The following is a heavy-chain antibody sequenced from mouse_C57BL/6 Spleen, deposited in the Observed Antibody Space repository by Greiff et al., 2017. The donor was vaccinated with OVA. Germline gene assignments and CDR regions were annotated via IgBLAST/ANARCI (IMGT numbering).Heavy chain of an antibody. CDR3: ARGSSGYGFDY. CDR2: IDPSDSET. CDR1: GYTFTSYW. Sequence: QVQLQQSGAELVRPGSSVKLSCKASGYTFTSYWMHWVKQRPIQGLEWIGNIDPSDSETHYNQKFKDKATLTVDKSSSTAYMQLSSLTSEDSAVYYRARGSSGYGFDYWGQGTTLTVSS. D-gene: IGHD3-2*02. J-gene: IGHJ2*01. V-gene: IGHV1-52*01.